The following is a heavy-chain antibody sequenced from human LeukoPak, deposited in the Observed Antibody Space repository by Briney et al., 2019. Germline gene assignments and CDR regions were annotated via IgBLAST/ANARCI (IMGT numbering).Heavy chain of an antibody. CDR1: GGTFSSYA. V-gene: IGHV1-69*13. D-gene: IGHD5-18*01. Sequence: SVKVSCKASGGTFSSYAISWVRQAPGQGLEWMGGIIPIFGTANYAQKFQGRVTITADESTSTAYMELSSLRSEDTAVYYCARDTGENSYAFDIRGQGTMVTVSS. J-gene: IGHJ3*02. CDR3: ARDTGENSYAFDI. CDR2: IIPIFGTA.